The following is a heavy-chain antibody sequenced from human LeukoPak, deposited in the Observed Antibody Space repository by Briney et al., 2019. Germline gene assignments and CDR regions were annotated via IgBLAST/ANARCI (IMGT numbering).Heavy chain of an antibody. Sequence: GASVKVSCKASGYTFTGYYIHWVRQAPGQGLEWMGWINPNRGGTNYAQKFQGRVTMTRDTSISTAYMELSRLKSDDTAVYYCARGSFSADAPLVLDCFHHWGQGTLVTVSS. CDR2: INPNRGGT. D-gene: IGHD5-18*01. CDR1: GYTFTGYY. V-gene: IGHV1-2*02. J-gene: IGHJ1*01. CDR3: ARGSFSADAPLVLDCFHH.